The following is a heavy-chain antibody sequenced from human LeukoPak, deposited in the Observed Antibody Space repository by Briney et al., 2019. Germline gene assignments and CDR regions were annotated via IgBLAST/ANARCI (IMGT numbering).Heavy chain of an antibody. Sequence: ASVKVSCKASGYTFTSYGIGWVRQAPGQGLEWMGWISGYNGNTNYAQKLQGRVTMTTDTSTNTAYMELRSLRSDDTAVYYCARDPGATVFQYTWFDPWGQGTLVTVSS. CDR2: ISGYNGNT. CDR3: ARDPGATVFQYTWFDP. V-gene: IGHV1-18*01. D-gene: IGHD3-9*01. J-gene: IGHJ5*02. CDR1: GYTFTSYG.